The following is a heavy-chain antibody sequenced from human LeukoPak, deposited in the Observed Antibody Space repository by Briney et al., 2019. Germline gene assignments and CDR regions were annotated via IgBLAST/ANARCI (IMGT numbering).Heavy chain of an antibody. CDR2: INPKSGGT. V-gene: IGHV1-2*06. Sequence: ASVKVSCKASGYTLNGYYMHWVRQAPGQGLEWMGRINPKSGGTNYAQKFQGRVTMTRDTSISTAYMELSRLRSDDTAVYYCARGLEDYYYMDVWGEGTTVTVSS. CDR3: ARGLEDYYYMDV. CDR1: GYTLNGYY. D-gene: IGHD5-24*01. J-gene: IGHJ6*03.